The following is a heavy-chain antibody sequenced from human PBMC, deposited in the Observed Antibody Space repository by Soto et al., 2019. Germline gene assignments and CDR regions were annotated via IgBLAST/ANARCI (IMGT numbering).Heavy chain of an antibody. CDR2: IYYSGST. J-gene: IGHJ6*04. CDR3: ARGGGYDFWSGYSTGMDV. CDR1: GGSISSYY. D-gene: IGHD3-3*01. Sequence: SETLSLTCTVSGGSISSYYWSWIRQPPGKGLEWIGYIYYSGSTNYNPSLKSRVTISVDTSKNQFSLKLSSVTAADTAVYYCARGGGYDFWSGYSTGMDVWGKGTTVTVSS. V-gene: IGHV4-59*12.